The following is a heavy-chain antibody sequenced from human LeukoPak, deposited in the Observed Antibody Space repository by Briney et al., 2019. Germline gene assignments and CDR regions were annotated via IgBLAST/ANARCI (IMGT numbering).Heavy chain of an antibody. CDR3: ATRAYVYRQGFDAFDI. CDR1: GFTFSSYG. D-gene: IGHD3-16*01. CDR2: ISGSGGST. V-gene: IGHV3-23*01. J-gene: IGHJ3*02. Sequence: GGTLRLSCAASGFTFSSYGMSWVRQAPGKGLEWVSAISGSGGSTYYADFVKGRFTISRDNSKNTLYLQMNSLRAEDTAVYYCATRAYVYRQGFDAFDIWGQGTMVTVSS.